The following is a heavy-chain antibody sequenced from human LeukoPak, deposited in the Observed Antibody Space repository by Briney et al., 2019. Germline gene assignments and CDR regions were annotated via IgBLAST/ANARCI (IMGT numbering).Heavy chain of an antibody. CDR1: GGSFSGYY. Sequence: SETLSLTCAVYGGSFSGYYWSWIRQPPGKGLEWIGEINHGGSTNYNPSLKSRVTISVDTSKNQFSLKLSSVTAADTAVYYCARDTVVPAAKNWFDPWGQGTLVTVSS. D-gene: IGHD2-2*01. CDR3: ARDTVVPAAKNWFDP. V-gene: IGHV4-34*01. J-gene: IGHJ5*02. CDR2: INHGGST.